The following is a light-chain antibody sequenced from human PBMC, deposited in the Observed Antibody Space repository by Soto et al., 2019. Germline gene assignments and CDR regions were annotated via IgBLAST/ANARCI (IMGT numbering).Light chain of an antibody. J-gene: IGLJ1*01. CDR3: QSYDSSLIVSKV. V-gene: IGLV1-40*01. Sequence: QSVLTQPPSVSGAPGQRVTISCSGSSXNLGAGYDVQWYRQFPGTAPKLLIYANSVRPSGVPDRFSGSKSGTSASLAITGLQAEDEADYYCQSYDSSLIVSKVFGTGTKGTVL. CDR1: SXNLGAGYD. CDR2: ANS.